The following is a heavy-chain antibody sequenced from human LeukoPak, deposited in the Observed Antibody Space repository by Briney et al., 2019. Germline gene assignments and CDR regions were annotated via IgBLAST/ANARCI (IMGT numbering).Heavy chain of an antibody. V-gene: IGHV3-21*01. CDR3: ARDGGYYRPIYFDY. CDR1: GFTFSNYI. Sequence: PGGSLRLSCAASGFTFSNYIMNWVRQAPGKGLEWVSSISSSSSYIYYADSVKGRFTIPRDNAKNSLYLQMNSLRAEDTAVYYCARDGGYYRPIYFDYWGQGTLVTVSS. J-gene: IGHJ4*02. D-gene: IGHD3-22*01. CDR2: ISSSSSYI.